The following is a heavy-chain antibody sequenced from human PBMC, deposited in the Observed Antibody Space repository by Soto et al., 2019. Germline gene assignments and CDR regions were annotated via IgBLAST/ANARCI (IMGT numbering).Heavy chain of an antibody. CDR3: ARDGQLVRGFGMDV. D-gene: IGHD6-6*01. CDR1: GGTFSSYA. Sequence: SVKVSCKASGGTFSSYAISWVRQAPGQGLEWVGGIIPIFGTANYAQKFQGRVTITADESTSTAYMELSSLRSEDTAVYYCARDGQLVRGFGMDVWGQGTTVTVSS. V-gene: IGHV1-69*13. CDR2: IIPIFGTA. J-gene: IGHJ6*02.